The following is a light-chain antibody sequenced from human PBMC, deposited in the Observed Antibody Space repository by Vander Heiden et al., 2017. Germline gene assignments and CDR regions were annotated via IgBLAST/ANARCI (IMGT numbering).Light chain of an antibody. CDR1: HGISTY. J-gene: IGKJ4*01. CDR3: QQANSLPLT. Sequence: DIQMTQSPSSVSASVEDRVTITCRASHGISTYLVWYQQNPGKAPKLLIYGASSLQSGVPSRFSGSGSGTDFTLTISSLQPEDFATYYCQQANSLPLTFGGGTTVEI. CDR2: GAS. V-gene: IGKV1D-12*01.